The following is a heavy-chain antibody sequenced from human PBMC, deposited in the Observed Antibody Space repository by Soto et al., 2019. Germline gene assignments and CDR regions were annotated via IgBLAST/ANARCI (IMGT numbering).Heavy chain of an antibody. Sequence: QVQLVQSGAEVKKPGASVKVSCKASGYTFTSYDITWVRQATGQGLGWMGWMNPNSGNTGYAQKFQGRVTMTRNTSISTAYTEMSSLRSEETAVYYCARTLYGDTVDYWGQGTLVTVSS. D-gene: IGHD4-17*01. CDR1: GYTFTSYD. V-gene: IGHV1-8*01. J-gene: IGHJ4*02. CDR3: ARTLYGDTVDY. CDR2: MNPNSGNT.